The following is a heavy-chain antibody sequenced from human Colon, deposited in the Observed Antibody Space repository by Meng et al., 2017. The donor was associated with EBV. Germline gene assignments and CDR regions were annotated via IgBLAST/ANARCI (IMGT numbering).Heavy chain of an antibody. CDR2: IYYSGST. CDR3: ARDRKHYGERGWFDP. J-gene: IGHJ5*02. CDR1: GGSISSGDYY. V-gene: IGHV4-30-4*01. Sequence: QVQLPVAGPGLVQPSQTLSLTCTVSGGSISSGDYYWSWIRQPPGKGLEWIGYIYYSGSTYSNASLKSRVTISIDRSKNQFSLKLSSVTAADTAVYYCARDRKHYGERGWFDPWGQGTLVTVSS. D-gene: IGHD4-17*01.